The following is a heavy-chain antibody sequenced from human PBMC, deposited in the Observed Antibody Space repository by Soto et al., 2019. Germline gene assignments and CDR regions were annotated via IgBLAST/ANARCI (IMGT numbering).Heavy chain of an antibody. D-gene: IGHD3-10*01. CDR1: GFSLNTSGVG. CDR3: ARYYFGSGLYFFDY. Sequence: QITLKESGPTLVKPTQTLTLTCTFSGFSLNTSGVGVGWIRQPPGEALEWLTLIYWDDDKRYSPSLKTRLTITKDTSKNPVVLTMTNMDPVDTATYYCARYYFGSGLYFFDYWGQGTLVTVSS. CDR2: IYWDDDK. J-gene: IGHJ4*02. V-gene: IGHV2-5*02.